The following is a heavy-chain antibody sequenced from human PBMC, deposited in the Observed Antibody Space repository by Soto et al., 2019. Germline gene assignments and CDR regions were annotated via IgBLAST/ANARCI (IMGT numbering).Heavy chain of an antibody. Sequence: QVQLVESGGDLVKPGGSLRLSCAASGYTFSDDYLSWIRQAPGKGLEWISYIDTSSTKIYYADSVRGRFTISRDNGKNSLFLEMNNPRVEDTAVYFCASHYDLWTGYLSPVDYWGRGTLVTVSS. CDR2: IDTSSTKI. D-gene: IGHD3-3*01. V-gene: IGHV3-11*01. J-gene: IGHJ4*02. CDR1: GYTFSDDY. CDR3: ASHYDLWTGYLSPVDY.